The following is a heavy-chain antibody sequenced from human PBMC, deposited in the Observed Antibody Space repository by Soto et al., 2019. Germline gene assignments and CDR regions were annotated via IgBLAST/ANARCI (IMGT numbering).Heavy chain of an antibody. CDR2: IYSGGYT. D-gene: IGHD3-22*01. CDR3: AKKDGTDGYYDAFDI. CDR1: GFTVSNNY. V-gene: IGHV3-53*01. J-gene: IGHJ3*02. Sequence: GGSLRLSCAVSGFTVSNNYMSWVRQAPGKGLEGVSVIYSGGYTAYGDSVKGRFTISRDNSKNTLFLQMNSLRVEDTALYYCAKKDGTDGYYDAFDIWGRRTMVTVSS.